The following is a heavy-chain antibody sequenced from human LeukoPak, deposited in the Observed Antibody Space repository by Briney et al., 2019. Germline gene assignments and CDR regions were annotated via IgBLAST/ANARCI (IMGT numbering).Heavy chain of an antibody. V-gene: IGHV6-1*01. CDR3: ARDEGNTGWYTFDY. J-gene: IGHJ4*02. CDR2: IYYRSRWYN. CDR1: GDRVSSNNGA. D-gene: IGHD6-19*01. Sequence: SQTLSLTCDISGDRVSSNNGAWNWIRQSPSRGLEWLGRIYYRSRWYNDYAASVQGRLTINPDTSKNQFSLQLKSVTPEDTAVYYCARDEGNTGWYTFDYWGQGTLVSVSS.